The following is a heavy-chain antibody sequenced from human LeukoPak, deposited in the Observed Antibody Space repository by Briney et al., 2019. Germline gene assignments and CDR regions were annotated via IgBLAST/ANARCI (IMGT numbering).Heavy chain of an antibody. Sequence: PSETLSLTCAVYGGSFSGFYWSWIRQPPGKGLEWIAEINHRGSTHYNPSLKSRVNISVDTSKNQFSLNLDSVTAADTAVYYCARSWAGMYYPFSYFDFWGQGTLVSVSS. V-gene: IGHV4-34*01. CDR3: ARSWAGMYYPFSYFDF. CDR1: GGSFSGFY. CDR2: INHRGST. J-gene: IGHJ4*02. D-gene: IGHD1-26*01.